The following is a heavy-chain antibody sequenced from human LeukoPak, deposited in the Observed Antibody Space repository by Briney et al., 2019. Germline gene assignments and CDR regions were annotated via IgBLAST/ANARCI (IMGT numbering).Heavy chain of an antibody. D-gene: IGHD3-9*01. Sequence: SVEVSCKASGGTFSSYAISWVRQAPGQGLKWMGRIIPIFGTANYAQKFQGRVTITADESTSTAYTELSSLRSEDTAVYYCARAISGLRYFDWFYYYMDVWGKGTTVTVSS. V-gene: IGHV1-69*13. J-gene: IGHJ6*03. CDR1: GGTFSSYA. CDR2: IIPIFGTA. CDR3: ARAISGLRYFDWFYYYMDV.